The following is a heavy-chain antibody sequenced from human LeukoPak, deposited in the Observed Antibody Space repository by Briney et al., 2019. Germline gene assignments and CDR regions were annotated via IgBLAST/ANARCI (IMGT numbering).Heavy chain of an antibody. CDR1: GFTFSHYT. CDR3: ARALDSGWLDS. Sequence: GGSLRLSCAASGFTFSHYTMNWVRQAPGKGLEWVSSISSSSSYKYYADSVKGRFTISRDNAKNSLFPQMNSLRAEDTAVYYCARALDSGWLDSWGQGTLVTVSS. J-gene: IGHJ5*01. V-gene: IGHV3-21*01. CDR2: ISSSSSYK. D-gene: IGHD6-19*01.